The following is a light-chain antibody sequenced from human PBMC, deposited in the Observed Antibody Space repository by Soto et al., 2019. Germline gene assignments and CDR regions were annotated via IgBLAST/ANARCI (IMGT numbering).Light chain of an antibody. Sequence: EIVMTQSPATLSVSPGERATLSCRASQSVSSNLAWYQQKPGQAPRLLICGASTRATGIPARFSGSGSGTEFTLTINSLQSEDFAVYYCQHYNNWPPWTFGQGTKVEIK. CDR1: QSVSSN. CDR3: QHYNNWPPWT. J-gene: IGKJ1*01. CDR2: GAS. V-gene: IGKV3-15*01.